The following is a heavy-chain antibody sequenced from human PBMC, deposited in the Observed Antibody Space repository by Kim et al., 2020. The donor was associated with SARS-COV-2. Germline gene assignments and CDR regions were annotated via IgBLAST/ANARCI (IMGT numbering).Heavy chain of an antibody. CDR2: IYPGDSDT. V-gene: IGHV5-51*01. J-gene: IGHJ4*02. CDR1: GYSFTSYW. Sequence: GESLKISCKGSGYSFTSYWIGWVRQMPGKGLEWMGIIYPGDSDTRYSPSFQGQVTISADKSISTAYLQWSSLKASDTAMYYCARQRRITLFGVVTEGAFDYWGQGTLVTVSS. CDR3: ARQRRITLFGVVTEGAFDY. D-gene: IGHD3-3*01.